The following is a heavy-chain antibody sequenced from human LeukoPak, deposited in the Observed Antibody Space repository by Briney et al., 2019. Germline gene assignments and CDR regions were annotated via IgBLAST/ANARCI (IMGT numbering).Heavy chain of an antibody. D-gene: IGHD3/OR15-3a*01. CDR3: ARPMISVMSLGADF. CDR1: GFTFSNHW. J-gene: IGHJ4*02. V-gene: IGHV3-74*01. CDR2: ISSDGSST. Sequence: GGSLRLSCAVSGFTFSNHWMHWVRQAPGKGLVWVSCISSDGSSTNYADSVKGRFSISRDNAKNTLYLHMNSLRAEDTALYYCARPMISVMSLGADFWGQGSLVTVSS.